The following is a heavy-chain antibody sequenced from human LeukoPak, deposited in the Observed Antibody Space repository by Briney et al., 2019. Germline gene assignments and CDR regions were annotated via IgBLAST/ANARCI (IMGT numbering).Heavy chain of an antibody. V-gene: IGHV3-74*01. CDR2: ISGDGSST. CDR1: GFTFSNYW. CDR3: TRGSGGPRGY. J-gene: IGHJ4*02. D-gene: IGHD2-15*01. Sequence: GGSLRLSCVISGFTFSNYWMQWVRHAPGEGLVWVSRISGDGSSTNYADSVKGRFTISRDNIKNTLYLQMNSLRAEDTAVYYCTRGSGGPRGYWGQGTLVTVFS.